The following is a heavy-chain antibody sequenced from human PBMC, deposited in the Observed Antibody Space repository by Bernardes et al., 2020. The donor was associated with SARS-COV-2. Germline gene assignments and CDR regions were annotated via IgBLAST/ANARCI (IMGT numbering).Heavy chain of an antibody. J-gene: IGHJ5*02. V-gene: IGHV3-53*01. D-gene: IGHD6-19*01. CDR1: GFTVISSD. Sequence: GGSLRPSCAASGFTVISSDMSWLRQAPGKVLEGVSSILSSGTTFYSDTVKGRFTISRDTSKNTLFLQMNSLGAEDTAVYYCARTHSSGWPGFFPGDSWLDPWGQGTLVTVSS. CDR3: ARTHSSGWPGFFPGDSWLDP. CDR2: ILSSGTT.